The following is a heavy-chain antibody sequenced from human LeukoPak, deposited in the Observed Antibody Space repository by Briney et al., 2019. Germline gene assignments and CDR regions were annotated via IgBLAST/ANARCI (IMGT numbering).Heavy chain of an antibody. V-gene: IGHV1-2*02. CDR2: INPNSGGT. CDR3: ARDWTTRRVVTQLDY. CDR1: GYTFTGYY. D-gene: IGHD3-22*01. Sequence: ASVKVSCKASGYTFTGYYMHWVRQAPGQGLEWLGWINPNSGGTNYAQKFQGRVTMTRDTSTSTAYMELSRLRSDDTAVYYCARDWTTRRVVTQLDYWGQGTLVTVSS. J-gene: IGHJ4*02.